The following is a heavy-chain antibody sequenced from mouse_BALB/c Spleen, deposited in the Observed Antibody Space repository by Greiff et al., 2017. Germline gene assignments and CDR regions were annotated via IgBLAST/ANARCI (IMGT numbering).Heavy chain of an antibody. CDR2: IDPANGNT. CDR3: ARRSFTKRYFDV. V-gene: IGHV14-3*02. J-gene: IGHJ1*01. D-gene: IGHD1-1*01. Sequence: VQLKESGAELVKPGASVKLSCTASGFNIKDTYMHWVKQRPEQGLEWIGRIDPANGNTKYDPKFQGKATITADTSSNTAYLQLSSLTSEDTAVYYCARRSFTKRYFDVWGAGTTVTVSS. CDR1: GFNIKDTY.